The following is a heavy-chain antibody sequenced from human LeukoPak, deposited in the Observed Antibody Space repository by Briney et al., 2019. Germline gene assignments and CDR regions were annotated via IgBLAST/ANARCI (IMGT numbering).Heavy chain of an antibody. Sequence: KASETLSLTCTVSGGSISSYYWSWIRQPAGKGLEWIGRIYTSGSTNYNPSLKSRVTMSVDTSKNQFSLKLSSVTAADTAVYYCARHGIYSGGYYYYGMDVWGQGTTVTVSS. J-gene: IGHJ6*02. CDR1: GGSISSYY. D-gene: IGHD3-16*01. V-gene: IGHV4-4*07. CDR2: IYTSGST. CDR3: ARHGIYSGGYYYYGMDV.